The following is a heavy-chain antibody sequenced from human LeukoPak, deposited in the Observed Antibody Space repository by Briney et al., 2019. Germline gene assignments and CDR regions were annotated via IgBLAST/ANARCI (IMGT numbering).Heavy chain of an antibody. D-gene: IGHD2-15*01. V-gene: IGHV1-8*01. J-gene: IGHJ4*02. Sequence: ASVKVSCKASGHTFTSYDINWVRQATGQGLEWMGWMNPNSGNTGYAQKFQGRVTMTRNTSISTAYMELSSLRSEDTAVYYCARARGYCSGGSCYYYFDYWGQGTLVTVSS. CDR1: GHTFTSYD. CDR3: ARARGYCSGGSCYYYFDY. CDR2: MNPNSGNT.